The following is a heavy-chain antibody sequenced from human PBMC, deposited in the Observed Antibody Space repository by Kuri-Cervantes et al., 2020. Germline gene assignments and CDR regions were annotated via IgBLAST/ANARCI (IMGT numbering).Heavy chain of an antibody. D-gene: IGHD4-17*01. Sequence: GPTLVKPTQTLTLTCTFSGFSLSTSGVGVGWIRQPPGKALEWLALIYWDDDKRYSPSLKSRLTITKDTSKNQVVLTMTNVDPVDTATYYCAHTSTSVTTFDYWGQGTVVTVSS. V-gene: IGHV2-5*02. CDR2: IYWDDDK. CDR3: AHTSTSVTTFDY. J-gene: IGHJ4*02. CDR1: GFSLSTSGVG.